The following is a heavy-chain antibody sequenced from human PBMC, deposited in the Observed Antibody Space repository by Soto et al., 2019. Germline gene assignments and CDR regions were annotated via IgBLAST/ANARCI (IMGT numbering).Heavy chain of an antibody. V-gene: IGHV4-31*03. D-gene: IGHD7-27*01. CDR3: ARATGLAPTVWGY. CDR1: GDSIRGGGHY. Sequence: QVQLQESGPGLVKPSQTLSLTCSVSGDSIRGGGHYWNWIRQFPGKGLEWIGYVYHSGSTHYNPSLRGRLTISIDTSKNQFSLRLISVTAADTALYYCARATGLAPTVWGYWGHGTQVIVSS. CDR2: VYHSGST. J-gene: IGHJ4*03.